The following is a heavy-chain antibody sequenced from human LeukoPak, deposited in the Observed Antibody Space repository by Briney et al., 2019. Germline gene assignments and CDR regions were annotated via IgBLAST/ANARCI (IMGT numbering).Heavy chain of an antibody. CDR1: GFTFSNYY. J-gene: IGHJ6*02. Sequence: PGGSLRLSCAASGFTFSNYYMHWVRQAPGKGLEWVSAISGSGASTYYADAVKGRFTISRDNSKNTLYLQMNSLRAEDTAVYYCAKGPDGSGYGYYYGMVVWGQGTTVTVSS. CDR2: ISGSGAST. CDR3: AKGPDGSGYGYYYGMVV. D-gene: IGHD3-22*01. V-gene: IGHV3-23*01.